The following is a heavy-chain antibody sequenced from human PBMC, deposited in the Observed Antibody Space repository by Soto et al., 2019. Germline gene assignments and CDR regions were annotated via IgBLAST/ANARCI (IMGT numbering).Heavy chain of an antibody. J-gene: IGHJ4*02. CDR1: GFTFTSYA. Sequence: EVQVLESGGELVQPGGSLRLSCAASGFTFTSYAMSWVRQAPGRGLEWVSSISGSGISTYYAESVKGRFTISRDNSESTVYLQMNSLRAEDTAVYYCAKAGFLWFGGRVDYWGQGTLVTVSS. CDR2: ISGSGIST. V-gene: IGHV3-23*01. CDR3: AKAGFLWFGGRVDY. D-gene: IGHD3-10*01.